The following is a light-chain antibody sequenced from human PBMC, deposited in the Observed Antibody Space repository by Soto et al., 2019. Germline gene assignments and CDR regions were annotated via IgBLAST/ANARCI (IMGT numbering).Light chain of an antibody. V-gene: IGKV3-11*01. Sequence: EIVLTQSPATLSLSPGERATLSCRASRSVTTFLAWYQHKPGQAPRILIYDASKRSTGVPTRFSGTGSGTDSILTISSLEPEDVAVYYCQQRTNWPLTFGGGTKV. J-gene: IGKJ4*01. CDR3: QQRTNWPLT. CDR1: RSVTTF. CDR2: DAS.